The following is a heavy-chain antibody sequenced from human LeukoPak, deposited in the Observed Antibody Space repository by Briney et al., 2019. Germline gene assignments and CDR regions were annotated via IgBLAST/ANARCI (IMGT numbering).Heavy chain of an antibody. CDR2: IYPGDSDT. D-gene: IGHD5-12*01. V-gene: IGHV5-51*01. CDR3: ATLDSSRYAFDY. J-gene: IGHJ4*02. CDR1: GYSFTTYW. Sequence: VESLKISCKGSGYSFTTYWIGWVRQMPGKGLEWMGVIYPGDSDTRYNPSFRGQVTISADKSISTAYLQWGTLKASDTAMYYCATLDSSRYAFDYWGQGIPVTVSS.